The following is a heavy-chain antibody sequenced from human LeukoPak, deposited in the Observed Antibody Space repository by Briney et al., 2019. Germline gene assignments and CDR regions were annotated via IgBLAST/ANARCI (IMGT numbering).Heavy chain of an antibody. CDR2: IFAGGSA. Sequence: GGSLRLSCAASGFRVSNDYMAWVRQAPGQGLEWVSFIFAGGSAYCSDSVKGRFTMSRDRSKNTLSLQMNSLRAEDTAVYYCVKANSYDSYYFDYWGQGALVIVSS. CDR3: VKANSYDSYYFDY. V-gene: IGHV3-53*01. J-gene: IGHJ4*02. CDR1: GFRVSNDY. D-gene: IGHD3-3*01.